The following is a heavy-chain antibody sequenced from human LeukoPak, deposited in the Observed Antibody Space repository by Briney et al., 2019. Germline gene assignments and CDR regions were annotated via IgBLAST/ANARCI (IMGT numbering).Heavy chain of an antibody. V-gene: IGHV5-51*01. D-gene: IGHD1-26*01. Sequence: ESLKISCQGSGYRFSSYWIGLVRQMPGKGLEWMGIIYPGDSATRYSPSFQGQVPISAVNFISTAYLRWSRPQAPNTAMYYCARGGIVGSAFDYWGQGTLVTVSS. J-gene: IGHJ4*02. CDR3: ARGGIVGSAFDY. CDR2: IYPGDSAT. CDR1: GYRFSSYW.